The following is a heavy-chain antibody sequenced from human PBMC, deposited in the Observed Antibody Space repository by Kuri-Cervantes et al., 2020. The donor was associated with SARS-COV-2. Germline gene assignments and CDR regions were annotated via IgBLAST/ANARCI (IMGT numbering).Heavy chain of an antibody. CDR3: AIEIGYCSSTSCYKYFQH. V-gene: IGHV3-21*04. CDR2: IGSRSSST. J-gene: IGHJ1*01. CDR1: GFTLSSHS. Sequence: GGSLRLSCAASGFTLSSHSVNWVRQAPGKGLEWVSSIGSRSSSTYYSDSVRGRFTISRDNAKNSLYLQMNSLRAEDTALYYCAIEIGYCSSTSCYKYFQHWGQGTLVTVSS. D-gene: IGHD2-2*02.